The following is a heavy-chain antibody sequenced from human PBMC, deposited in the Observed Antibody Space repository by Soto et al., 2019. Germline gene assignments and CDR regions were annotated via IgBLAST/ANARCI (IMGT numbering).Heavy chain of an antibody. CDR2: ISYDGSNK. D-gene: IGHD3-22*01. Sequence: GGSLRLSCAASGFTFSSYAMHWVRQAPGKGLEWVAVISYDGSNKYYADSVKGRFTISRDNSKNTLYLQMNSLRAEDTAVYYCARDRDYYDSSGYYYVPLFHYWGQGTLVTVSS. CDR1: GFTFSSYA. J-gene: IGHJ4*02. CDR3: ARDRDYYDSSGYYYVPLFHY. V-gene: IGHV3-30-3*01.